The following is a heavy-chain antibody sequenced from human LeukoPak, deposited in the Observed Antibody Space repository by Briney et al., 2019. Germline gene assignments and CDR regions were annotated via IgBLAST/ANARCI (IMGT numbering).Heavy chain of an antibody. CDR1: GFTSSTYF. D-gene: IGHD3-22*01. V-gene: IGHV3-21*01. Sequence: GGSLRLSCAASGFTSSTYFMNWVRQAPGKGLEWVSSISTLSTYTHYADSVKGRFTISRENAKNSLYLQMNSLRAGDTAVYYCARVRYYDSSGYYYDYWGQGTLVTVSS. J-gene: IGHJ4*02. CDR3: ARVRYYDSSGYYYDY. CDR2: ISTLSTYT.